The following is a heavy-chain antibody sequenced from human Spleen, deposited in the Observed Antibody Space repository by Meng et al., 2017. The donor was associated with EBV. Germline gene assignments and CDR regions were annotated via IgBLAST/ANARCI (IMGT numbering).Heavy chain of an antibody. V-gene: IGHV3-74*01. Sequence: VQLVESGGGLVKPGVSLTLSCAASEFPFSRYWMHWVRQAPGQGLMWVSRINEDGGITNYADSVKGRFTISRDNAKNTLYLQMNNLRAEDTATYFCSRDLAGADDYWGQGTLVTVSS. CDR2: INEDGGIT. CDR1: EFPFSRYW. D-gene: IGHD1-14*01. J-gene: IGHJ4*02. CDR3: SRDLAGADDY.